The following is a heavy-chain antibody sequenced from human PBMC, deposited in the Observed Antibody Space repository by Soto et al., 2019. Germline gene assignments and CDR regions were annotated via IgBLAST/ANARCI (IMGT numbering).Heavy chain of an antibody. CDR1: GYTFNSDN. CDR3: ARLRVSCTSVTCYSWFET. Sequence: QVQLVQSGAEVKKPGASVKVSCKASGYTFNSDNINWVRQATGHGLEWMGYLNPNNGYTGYAQKFQRRITMTGNTSVSKDYMELSSLRSEDTAVYYCARLRVSCTSVTCYSWFETWGQGTQVTVSS. CDR2: LNPNNGYT. V-gene: IGHV1-8*01. D-gene: IGHD2-8*02. J-gene: IGHJ5*02.